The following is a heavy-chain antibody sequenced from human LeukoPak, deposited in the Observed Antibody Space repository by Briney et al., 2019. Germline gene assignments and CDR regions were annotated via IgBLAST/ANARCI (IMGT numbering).Heavy chain of an antibody. Sequence: GGSLRLSCAASGFTFSDYYMSWIRQAPGKGLEWVSYISSSGSTIYYADSVKGRFTISRDNAKNSLYLQMNSLRAEDTAVYYCARGRGRIVVVTAMFDYWGQGTLVTVSS. J-gene: IGHJ4*02. CDR1: GFTFSDYY. V-gene: IGHV3-11*01. CDR3: ARGRGRIVVVTAMFDY. D-gene: IGHD2-21*02. CDR2: ISSSGSTI.